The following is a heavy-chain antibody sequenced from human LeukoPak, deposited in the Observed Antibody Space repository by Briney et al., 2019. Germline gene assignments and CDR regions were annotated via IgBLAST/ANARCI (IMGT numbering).Heavy chain of an antibody. D-gene: IGHD1-26*01. V-gene: IGHV3-11*04. J-gene: IGHJ4*02. CDR1: GFTFSDYY. Sequence: GGSLRLSCVASGFTFSDYYMSWIRQAPGKGLEWISYITNSGSTTFYADSVKGRFTISRDNAKNSLYLQMNSLRAEDTAVYYCARDLTGGSYWGYFDYWGQGTLVTVSS. CDR2: ITNSGSTT. CDR3: ARDLTGGSYWGYFDY.